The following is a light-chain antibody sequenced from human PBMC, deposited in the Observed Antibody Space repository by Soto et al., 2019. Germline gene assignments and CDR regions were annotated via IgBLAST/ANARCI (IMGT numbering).Light chain of an antibody. V-gene: IGKV1-8*01. Sequence: AIRMTQSPSSLSASTGDRVTITCRASQGISSYLAWYQQKPGKAPKLLIYAASTLQSGVPSRFSGSGSGTDFTLTISCLQSKEFETDYCQQYSSYPWTFGQGSKV. J-gene: IGKJ1*01. CDR2: AAS. CDR1: QGISSY. CDR3: QQYSSYPWT.